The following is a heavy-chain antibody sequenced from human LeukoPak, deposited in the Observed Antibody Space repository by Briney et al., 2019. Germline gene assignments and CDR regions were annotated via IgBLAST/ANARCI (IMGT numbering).Heavy chain of an antibody. Sequence: GGFLRLSYAVSGITLSNYGMCWGRPAAGEGLEWVAGISGSGGRKNDADAVKGRFTISRDNAKNTLLLQMNRLRVGDTAVYFCAKRGVVIRVILVGFHKEAYYLVSWGQGALVTVSS. CDR3: AKRGVVIRVILVGFHKEAYYLVS. V-gene: IGHV3-23*01. D-gene: IGHD3-10*01. CDR1: GITLSNYG. CDR2: ISGSGGRK. J-gene: IGHJ4*02.